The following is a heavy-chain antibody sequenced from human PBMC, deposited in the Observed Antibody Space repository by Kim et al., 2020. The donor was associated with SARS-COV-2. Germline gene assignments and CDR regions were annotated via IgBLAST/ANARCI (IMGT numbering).Heavy chain of an antibody. CDR3: ARGVRIAVAGTRIDAFDI. J-gene: IGHJ3*02. D-gene: IGHD6-19*01. Sequence: KGRSTNSRDNAKNSLYLQMNSLRAEDTAVYYCARGVRIAVAGTRIDAFDIWGQGTMVTVSS. V-gene: IGHV3-11*05.